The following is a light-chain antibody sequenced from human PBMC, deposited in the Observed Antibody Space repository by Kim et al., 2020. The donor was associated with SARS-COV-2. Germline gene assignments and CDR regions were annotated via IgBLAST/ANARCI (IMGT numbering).Light chain of an antibody. CDR1: QSVSSSY. CDR2: GAS. J-gene: IGKJ1*01. V-gene: IGKV3-20*01. Sequence: EIVLTQSPGTLSLSPGERATLSCRASQSVSSSYLAWYLQKPGQAPRLLVYGASSRATGIPDRISGSGSGTDFTLTISRLEPEDFAVYYCKQYGSSPWTFGQGTKVDIK. CDR3: KQYGSSPWT.